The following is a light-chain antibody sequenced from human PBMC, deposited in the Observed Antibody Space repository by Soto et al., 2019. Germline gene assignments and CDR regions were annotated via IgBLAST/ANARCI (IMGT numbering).Light chain of an antibody. J-gene: IGLJ1*01. CDR3: SSYTRSSTL. Sequence: QSALTQPASVSGSPGQSITISCTGTSSDVGSYNYVSWYQQHPGKAPKLMIYEVSDRPSGISSRFSGSKSGNTASLTIPGLTTEDEAAYYCSSYTRSSTLFGTGTKVTVL. CDR2: EVS. CDR1: SSDVGSYNY. V-gene: IGLV2-14*01.